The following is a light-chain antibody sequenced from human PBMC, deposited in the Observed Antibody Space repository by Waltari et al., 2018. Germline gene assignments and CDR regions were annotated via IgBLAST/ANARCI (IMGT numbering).Light chain of an antibody. Sequence: DIQMTQSPSSLSASVGDRVTLTCRATQSVSRYLNWYQQKPGKAPELLIYATSNLQSGVPSRFSGSGSGAEFTLTISSLQPEDFAIYYCQHSYTTPRTFGPGTKVDI. V-gene: IGKV1-39*01. CDR3: QHSYTTPRT. J-gene: IGKJ3*01. CDR2: ATS. CDR1: QSVSRY.